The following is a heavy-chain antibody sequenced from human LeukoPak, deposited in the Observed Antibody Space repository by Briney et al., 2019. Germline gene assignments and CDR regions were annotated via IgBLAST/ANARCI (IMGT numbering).Heavy chain of an antibody. V-gene: IGHV4-34*01. CDR1: GGSFSGYY. D-gene: IGHD6-13*01. Sequence: SETLSLTCAVYGGSFSGYYWSWIRQPPGKGLEWIGEINHSGSTNYNPSLKSRVTISVDTSKKQFSLKLSSVTAADTAVYYCARDSIAAAKPYYYYGMDVWGKGTTVTVSS. CDR2: INHSGST. J-gene: IGHJ6*04. CDR3: ARDSIAAAKPYYYYGMDV.